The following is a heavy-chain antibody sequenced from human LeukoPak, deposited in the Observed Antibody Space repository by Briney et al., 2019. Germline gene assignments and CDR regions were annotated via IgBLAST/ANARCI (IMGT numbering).Heavy chain of an antibody. J-gene: IGHJ5*02. D-gene: IGHD2-8*01. V-gene: IGHV4-59*01. CDR3: ARLVSQNWFDP. CDR2: VYDSGRT. CDR1: GGSIRSDY. Sequence: SETLSLTCIVFGGSIRSDYWSWIRQPPGKVMEWIGYVYDSGRTDYNPSLKSRVTISVDTSKNQFSLRLSSVTAADTAVYYCARLVSQNWFDPWAQGTLVTVSS.